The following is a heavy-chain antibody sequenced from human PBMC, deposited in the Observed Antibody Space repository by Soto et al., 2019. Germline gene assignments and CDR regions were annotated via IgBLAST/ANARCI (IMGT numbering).Heavy chain of an antibody. J-gene: IGHJ4*02. D-gene: IGHD3-10*01. CDR1: GFTFSKYG. CDR3: VRDQLFYYGSGSYYNY. V-gene: IGHV3-23*01. Sequence: GSLRLSCAASGFTFSKYGMNWVRQAPGKGLEWVSATSGTGVSTYYTDSVKGRFTISRDNSRNTLYLQMSGLRAEDTAVYHCVRDQLFYYGSGSYYNYWGQGTLVTVSS. CDR2: TSGTGVST.